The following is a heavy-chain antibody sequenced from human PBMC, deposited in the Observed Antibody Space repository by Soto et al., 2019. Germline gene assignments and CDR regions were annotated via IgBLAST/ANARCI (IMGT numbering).Heavy chain of an antibody. CDR3: ARQGFGELHGLVDV. Sequence: PSETLSLTCAVYGGSFSGYYWSWIRQPPGKGLEWIGEINHSGSTNYNPSLKSRVTISVDTSKNQFSLKLSSVTAADTALYYCARQGFGELHGLVDVWGQGTTVTVSS. CDR1: GGSFSGYY. D-gene: IGHD3-10*01. CDR2: INHSGST. V-gene: IGHV4-34*01. J-gene: IGHJ6*02.